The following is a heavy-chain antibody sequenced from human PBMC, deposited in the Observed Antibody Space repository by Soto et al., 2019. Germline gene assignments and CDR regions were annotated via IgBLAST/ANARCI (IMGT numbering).Heavy chain of an antibody. CDR2: ITPFSGDV. CDR1: GNTFTYRY. V-gene: IGHV1-45*02. CDR3: AGGGAGSSLFTWELPDH. J-gene: IGHJ4*02. Sequence: QLQLVQSGAEVKKTGSSVTVSCKALGNTFTYRYLHWVRQAPGQALEWMGWITPFSGDVHYAQKFPERVTITRVRSTNTSFIEFRSLSPAETAMYFCAGGGAGSSLFTWELPDHWGQGSLVTVSS. D-gene: IGHD1-26*01.